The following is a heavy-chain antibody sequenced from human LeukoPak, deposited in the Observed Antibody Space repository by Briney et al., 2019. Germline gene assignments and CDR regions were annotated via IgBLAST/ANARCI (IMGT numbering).Heavy chain of an antibody. CDR3: ARKYGDA. Sequence: GGSLRLSCTISETAVGYNYMSWVRQAPGKGLECVAVLWIDGTTRYADSVKGRFSISGDNPENTVHLQMNSLRPDDTAVYYCARKYGDAWGQGTLITVSS. CDR2: LWIDGTT. J-gene: IGHJ5*02. D-gene: IGHD3-10*01. V-gene: IGHV3-66*02. CDR1: ETAVGYNY.